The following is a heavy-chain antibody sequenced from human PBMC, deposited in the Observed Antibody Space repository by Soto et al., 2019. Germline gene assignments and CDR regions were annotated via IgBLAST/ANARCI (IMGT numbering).Heavy chain of an antibody. CDR2: IIPIFGTA. CDR1: GGTFSSYA. V-gene: IGHV1-69*01. J-gene: IGHJ2*01. D-gene: IGHD3-3*02. CDR3: ARGPLAIFGVVTSDWYFDL. Sequence: QVQLVQSGAEVKKPGSAVKVSCKASGGTFSSYAISWVRQAPGQGLEWMGGIIPIFGTANYAQKFQGRVTINADEPTSTAYMELRSLSSEDTAVDYCARGPLAIFGVVTSDWYFDLWGRGTLVTVAS.